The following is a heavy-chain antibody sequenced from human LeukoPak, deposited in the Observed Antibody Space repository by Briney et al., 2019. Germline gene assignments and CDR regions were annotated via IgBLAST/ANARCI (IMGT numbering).Heavy chain of an antibody. CDR3: ARDAVYYDSSGPARIDYYYYYGMDV. Sequence: SETLSLTCTVSGGSISSGDYYWSWIRQPPGKGLEWIGYIYYSGSTYYNLSLKSRVTISVDTSKNQFSLKLSSVTAADTAVYYCARDAVYYDSSGPARIDYYYYYGMDVWGQGTTVTVSS. V-gene: IGHV4-30-4*01. D-gene: IGHD3-22*01. J-gene: IGHJ6*02. CDR2: IYYSGST. CDR1: GGSISSGDYY.